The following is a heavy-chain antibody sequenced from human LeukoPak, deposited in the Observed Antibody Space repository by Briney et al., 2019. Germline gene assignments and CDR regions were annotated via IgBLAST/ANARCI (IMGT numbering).Heavy chain of an antibody. D-gene: IGHD4-17*01. J-gene: IGHJ4*02. CDR2: ISSSSSYI. Sequence: GGSLRLSCAASGFTFSSYSMNWVRQAPGKGLEWVSSISSSSSYIYYADSVKGRFTISRDNAKNSLYLQMNSVRAEDTAVYYCARDLSDYGDTERFDYWGQGTLVTVSS. CDR1: GFTFSSYS. V-gene: IGHV3-21*01. CDR3: ARDLSDYGDTERFDY.